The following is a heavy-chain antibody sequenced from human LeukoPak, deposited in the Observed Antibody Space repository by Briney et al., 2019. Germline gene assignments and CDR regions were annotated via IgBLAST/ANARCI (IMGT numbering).Heavy chain of an antibody. CDR1: GYSFTSYR. CDR2: IDPSDSYT. J-gene: IGHJ6*04. D-gene: IGHD2-15*01. Sequence: GESLKISCKGSGYSFTSYRISWVRQMPGKGLEWMGRIDPSDSYTNYSPSFQGHVTISADKSIGTAYLRWSGLKASDTAMYYCARQVEDIVVVVAATPHNGMDVWGKGTTVTVSS. CDR3: ARQVEDIVVVVAATPHNGMDV. V-gene: IGHV5-10-1*01.